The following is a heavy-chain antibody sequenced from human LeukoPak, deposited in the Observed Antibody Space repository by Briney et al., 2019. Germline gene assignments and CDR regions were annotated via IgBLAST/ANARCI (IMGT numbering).Heavy chain of an antibody. CDR2: ISSSGSTI. D-gene: IGHD3-3*01. Sequence: PGGSLRLSCAASGFTFSDYYMSWIRQAPGKGPEWVSYISSSGSTIYYADSVKGRFTISRDNAKNSLYLRMNSLRAEDTAVYYCASPRLLRFLADDAFDIWGQGTMVTVSS. CDR1: GFTFSDYY. J-gene: IGHJ3*02. V-gene: IGHV3-11*01. CDR3: ASPRLLRFLADDAFDI.